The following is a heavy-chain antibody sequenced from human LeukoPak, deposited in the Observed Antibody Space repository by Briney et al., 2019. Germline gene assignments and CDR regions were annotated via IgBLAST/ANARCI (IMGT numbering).Heavy chain of an antibody. D-gene: IGHD2-2*01. V-gene: IGHV3-7*01. J-gene: IGHJ5*02. CDR2: IKEDGSDK. CDR3: ARGAVGVVVPAAQARFDP. Sequence: GGSLRLSCAASGFTFNKYWMSWVRQAPGKGLEWVASIKEDGSDKYYVDSVRGRFTISRDNARNSLYLQMNSLRAEDTAVYYCARGAVGVVVPAAQARFDPWGQGTLVTVSS. CDR1: GFTFNKYW.